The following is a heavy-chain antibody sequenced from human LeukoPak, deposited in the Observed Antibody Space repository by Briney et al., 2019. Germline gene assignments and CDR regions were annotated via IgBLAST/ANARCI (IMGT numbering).Heavy chain of an antibody. CDR2: FDTEDVET. V-gene: IGHV1-24*01. Sequence: ASVKVSCKVSGYTLTELSMHWVRQAPGKGLEWMGGFDTEDVETIYAQKFHGRVTMTEDTSTDTAYMELSSLRSEDTAVYYCATPDTFQVLREQKTFDYWGQGTLVTVSS. D-gene: IGHD1/OR15-1a*01. J-gene: IGHJ4*02. CDR3: ATPDTFQVLREQKTFDY. CDR1: GYTLTELS.